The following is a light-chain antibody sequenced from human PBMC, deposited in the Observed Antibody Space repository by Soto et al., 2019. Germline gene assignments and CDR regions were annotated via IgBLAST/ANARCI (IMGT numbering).Light chain of an antibody. J-gene: IGLJ1*01. V-gene: IGLV2-14*01. Sequence: QSALTQPASVSGSPGQSITISCTGTSSDVGAYNYVSWYQQHPAKIPKLMIYHVSNRPSGVSDRFSGSKSGNTASLTISGLQAEDEADDYCYSYTTSSTYVFGTGTKLTVL. CDR2: HVS. CDR3: YSYTTSSTYV. CDR1: SSDVGAYNY.